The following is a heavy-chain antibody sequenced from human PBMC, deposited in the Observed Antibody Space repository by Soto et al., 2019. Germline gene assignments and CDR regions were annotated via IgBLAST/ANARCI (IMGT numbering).Heavy chain of an antibody. V-gene: IGHV1-46*01. CDR2: INPSDDTT. CDR1: GYTFTRQW. CDR3: ARDHSGTSNGYAGWWSDP. J-gene: IGHJ5*02. D-gene: IGHD3-22*01. Sequence: ASVKVSCKASGYTFTRQWMHWVRQAPGQGLEWMGIINPSDDTTSYAQKFQGRITMTRDTSTSTVYMELSSLRSEDTAIYYCARDHSGTSNGYAGWWSDPWGQGTMVTVSS.